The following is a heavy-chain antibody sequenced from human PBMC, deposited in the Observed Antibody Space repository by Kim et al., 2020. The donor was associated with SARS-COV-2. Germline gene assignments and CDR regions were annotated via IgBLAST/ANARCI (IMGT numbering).Heavy chain of an antibody. CDR2: ISYDGSNK. D-gene: IGHD3-16*02. Sequence: GGSLRLSCAASGFTFSSYAMHWVRQAPGKGLEWVAVISYDGSNKYYADSVKGRFTISRDNSKNTLYLQMNSLRAEDTAVYYCARDNVGMITFGGVIVIPGFYVGYWGQGTLVTVSS. CDR1: GFTFSSYA. V-gene: IGHV3-30-3*01. CDR3: ARDNVGMITFGGVIVIPGFYVGY. J-gene: IGHJ4*02.